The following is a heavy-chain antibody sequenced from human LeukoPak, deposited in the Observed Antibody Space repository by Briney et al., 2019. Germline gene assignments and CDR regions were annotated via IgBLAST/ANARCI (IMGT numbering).Heavy chain of an antibody. CDR1: GFTFSTFW. D-gene: IGHD1-14*01. CDR2: LKHDGSDQ. J-gene: IGHJ4*02. Sequence: PGGSLRLSCAASGFTFSTFWMSWVRQAPGKGPEWVAILKHDGSDQYYVDSVKGRFTVSRDNAKNSLYLQMSSLRVEDTAVYYCAKTARVLDNWGQGTQVTVSS. CDR3: AKTARVLDN. V-gene: IGHV3-7*01.